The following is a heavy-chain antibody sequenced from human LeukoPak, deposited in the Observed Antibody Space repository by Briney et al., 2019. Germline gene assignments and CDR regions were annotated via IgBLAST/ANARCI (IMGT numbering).Heavy chain of an antibody. D-gene: IGHD6-19*01. CDR1: GFTFSSYG. Sequence: PGGSLRLSCAASGFTFSSYGMHWVRQAPGKGLEWVAVISYDGSNKYYADSVKGRFTISRDNSKNTLYLQMNSLRAEDTAVYYCARTNHPQWLVLGYYFDYWGQGTLVTVSS. J-gene: IGHJ4*02. V-gene: IGHV3-30*19. CDR2: ISYDGSNK. CDR3: ARTNHPQWLVLGYYFDY.